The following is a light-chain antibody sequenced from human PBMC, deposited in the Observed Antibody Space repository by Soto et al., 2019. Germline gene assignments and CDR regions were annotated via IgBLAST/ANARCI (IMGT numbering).Light chain of an antibody. CDR3: NSHTSSNTRV. CDR1: SSDVGGYNH. CDR2: EVS. V-gene: IGLV2-14*01. Sequence: QSALTQPASVSGSPGQSITISCTGISSDVGGYNHVSWYQHHPGKAPKLMIYEVSNRPSGVSNRFSGSKSGNTASLTISGLQADDEADYYCNSHTSSNTRVFGTGTKVTVL. J-gene: IGLJ1*01.